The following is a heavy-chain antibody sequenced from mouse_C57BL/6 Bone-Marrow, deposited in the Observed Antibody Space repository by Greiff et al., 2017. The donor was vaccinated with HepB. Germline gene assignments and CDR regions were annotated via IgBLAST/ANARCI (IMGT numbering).Heavy chain of an antibody. CDR1: GYSITSGYY. CDR3: AREGYGSRADY. V-gene: IGHV3-6*01. Sequence: EVQLQQSGPGLVKPSQSLSLTCSVTGYSITSGYYWNWIRQFPGNKLEWMGYISYDGSNNYNPSLKNRISITRDTSKNQFFLKLNSVTTEDTATYYCAREGYGSRADYWGQGTSVTVSS. J-gene: IGHJ4*01. CDR2: ISYDGSN. D-gene: IGHD1-1*01.